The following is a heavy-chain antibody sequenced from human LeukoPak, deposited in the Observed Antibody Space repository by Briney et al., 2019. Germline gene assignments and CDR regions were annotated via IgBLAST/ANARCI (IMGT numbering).Heavy chain of an antibody. Sequence: PSQTLSLTCAISGDSVSSNSAAWNWIRQSPSRGLEWLGRTYYRSKWYSDYVVSVKSRLTINPDTSKNQFSLKLSSVTAADTAVYYCARRSLGYSGYDNRSFDYWGQGTLVTVSS. V-gene: IGHV6-1*01. D-gene: IGHD5-12*01. CDR1: GDSVSSNSAA. CDR2: TYYRSKWYS. J-gene: IGHJ4*02. CDR3: ARRSLGYSGYDNRSFDY.